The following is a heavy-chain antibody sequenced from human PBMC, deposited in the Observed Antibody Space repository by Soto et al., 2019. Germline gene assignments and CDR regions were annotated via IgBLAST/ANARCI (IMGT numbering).Heavy chain of an antibody. CDR2: ISSSSTYI. D-gene: IGHD6-19*01. V-gene: IGHV3-21*01. Sequence: GGSVRVSCAPSRFTFISHSMNWAHQSSLKGLRRVSCISSSSTYIHCAASMKGRVTISGDNAKNTLYLQMNSLRAEDPAVYYCARWARRSSGICYFDYWGQGTLVT. CDR3: ARWARRSSGICYFDY. J-gene: IGHJ4*02. CDR1: RFTFISHS.